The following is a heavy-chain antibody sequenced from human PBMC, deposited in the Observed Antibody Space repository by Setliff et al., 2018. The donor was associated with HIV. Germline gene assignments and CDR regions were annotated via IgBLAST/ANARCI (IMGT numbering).Heavy chain of an antibody. CDR2: VSYSGAT. J-gene: IGHJ4*02. CDR3: ARGPPFAY. V-gene: IGHV4-39*07. CDR1: GGSSIANTFA. Sequence: SETLSLTCSVSGGSSIANTFASTWIRQFPGKGLEYIGDVSYSGATMYANYNPSLESRVTVSEDTSRHQFSLKLTSVTADDTGIYYCARGPPFAYWGQGLLVTVSS.